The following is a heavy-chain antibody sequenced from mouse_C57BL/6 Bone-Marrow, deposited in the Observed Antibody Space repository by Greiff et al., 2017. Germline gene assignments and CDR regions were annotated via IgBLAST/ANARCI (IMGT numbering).Heavy chain of an antibody. CDR2: IHPNSGST. CDR1: GYTFTSYW. Sequence: QVQLQQPGAELVKPGASVKLSCKASGYTFTSYWMHWVKQRPGQGLEWIGMIHPNSGSTNYNEKFKSKATLTVDKSSSTAYMQLSSLTSEDSAVYYCARFTTVVATDWYFDGWGTGTTVTVSS. J-gene: IGHJ1*03. D-gene: IGHD1-1*01. CDR3: ARFTTVVATDWYFDG. V-gene: IGHV1-64*01.